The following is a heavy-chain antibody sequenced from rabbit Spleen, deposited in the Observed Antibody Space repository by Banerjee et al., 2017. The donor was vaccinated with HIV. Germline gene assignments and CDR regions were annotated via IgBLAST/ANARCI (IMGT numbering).Heavy chain of an antibody. CDR2: IYAGSSGST. J-gene: IGHJ4*01. V-gene: IGHV1S45*01. D-gene: IGHD1-1*01. CDR1: GFSFSSSYY. Sequence: QEQLVESGGGLVQPEGSLTLTCTASGFSFSSSYYMCWVRQAPGKGLEWIACIYAGSSGSTYYASWAKGRFTISKTSSTTVTLQMTSLTAADTATYFCGRASASGNGVDIRLYYFALWGPGTLVTVS. CDR3: GRASASGNGVDIRLYYFAL.